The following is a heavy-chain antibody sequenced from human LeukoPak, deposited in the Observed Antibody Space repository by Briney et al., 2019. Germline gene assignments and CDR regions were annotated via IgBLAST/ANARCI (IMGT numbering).Heavy chain of an antibody. Sequence: SETLSLTCAVSGGSISSGGYSWSWIRQPPGKGLEWIGYIYHSGSTYYNPSLKSRVTISVDRSKNQFSLKLSSVTAADTAVYYCARGVLLSEEGLDYWGQGTLVTVSS. J-gene: IGHJ4*02. CDR3: ARGVLLSEEGLDY. CDR2: IYHSGST. CDR1: GGSISSGGYS. V-gene: IGHV4-30-2*01. D-gene: IGHD3-10*01.